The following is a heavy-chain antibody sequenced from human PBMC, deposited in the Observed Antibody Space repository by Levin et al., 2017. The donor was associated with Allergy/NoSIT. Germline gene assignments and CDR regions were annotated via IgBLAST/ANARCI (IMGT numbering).Heavy chain of an antibody. Sequence: KVSCKGSGYRYSDFWIAWVRQMPGKGLEWMGIIYPGDSDTRNSPSFQGQVTISADKSINTAYLQWSSLKASDTAMYYCARQRGSLAGAFDLWGQGTMVTVSS. CDR2: IYPGDSDT. CDR3: ARQRGSLAGAFDL. D-gene: IGHD6-19*01. CDR1: GYRYSDFW. J-gene: IGHJ3*01. V-gene: IGHV5-51*01.